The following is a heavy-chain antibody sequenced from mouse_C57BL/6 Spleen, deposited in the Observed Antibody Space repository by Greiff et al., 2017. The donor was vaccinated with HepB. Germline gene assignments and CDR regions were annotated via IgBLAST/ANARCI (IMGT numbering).Heavy chain of an antibody. D-gene: IGHD1-1*01. Sequence: LMESGASVTLSCKASGYTFTDYEMHWVKQTPVHGLEWIGAIDPETGGTAYNQKFKGKAILTADKSSSTAYMELRSLTSEDSAVYYCTRSGSSLDYWGQGTTLTVSS. V-gene: IGHV1-15*01. J-gene: IGHJ2*01. CDR1: GYTFTDYE. CDR3: TRSGSSLDY. CDR2: IDPETGGT.